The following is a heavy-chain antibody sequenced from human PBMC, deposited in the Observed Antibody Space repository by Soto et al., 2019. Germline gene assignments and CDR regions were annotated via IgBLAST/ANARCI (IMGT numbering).Heavy chain of an antibody. CDR3: AHRYGVSYRASHFDSSAHPSESLQY. Sequence: QITLKESGPTLVKPTQTLTLTCTFSGFSLSTYGVGVGWIRQPPGKALEWLALIYWDDDKRYSPSLKSRLTITRDSSKHQVFLTLINIVPVDTATYYCAHRYGVSYRASHFDSSAHPSESLQYWGQGTLVTVSS. CDR2: IYWDDDK. D-gene: IGHD3-22*01. V-gene: IGHV2-5*02. J-gene: IGHJ1*01. CDR1: GFSLSTYGVG.